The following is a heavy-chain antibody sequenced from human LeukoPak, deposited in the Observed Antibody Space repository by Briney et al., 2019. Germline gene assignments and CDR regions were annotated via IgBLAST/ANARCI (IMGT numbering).Heavy chain of an antibody. CDR3: ARWGAGSGSYYNGPDY. CDR2: ISSSSSYI. J-gene: IGHJ4*02. D-gene: IGHD3-10*01. CDR1: GFTFSSYS. Sequence: GGSLRLSCAASGFTFSSYSMNWVRQAPGKGLEWVSSISSSSSYIYYADPVKGRFTISRDNAKNSLYLQMNSLRAEDTAVYYCARWGAGSGSYYNGPDYWGQGTLVTVSS. V-gene: IGHV3-21*01.